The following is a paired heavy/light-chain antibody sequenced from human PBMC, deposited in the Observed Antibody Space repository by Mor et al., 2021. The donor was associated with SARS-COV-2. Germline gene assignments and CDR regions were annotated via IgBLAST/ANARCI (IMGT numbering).Heavy chain of an antibody. CDR1: GFTFSDYA. CDR2: ISVSGYST. D-gene: IGHD2-2*01. V-gene: IGHV3-23*01. J-gene: IGHJ4*02. CDR3: GKGANPLGYCSSTSCSNSHFDY. Sequence: EVQLLESGGGLVQPGGSLRLSCAASGFTFSDYAMSWVRQAPGKGLEWVSSISVSGYSTYYANSVKGRFTISRDNSKNTLFLQMNSLRAEDTAVYYCGKGANPLGYCSSTSCSNSHFDYWGQGTLVTVSS.
Light chain of an antibody. CDR3: QVWDSSSDRVV. CDR2: DDS. V-gene: IGLV3-21*03. J-gene: IGLJ2*01. Sequence: SYVLTQPPSVSVAPGKTARITCGGNNIGSKSVHWYQQKPGQAPVLVVYDDSDRPSGIPERFSGSNSGNTVTLTISRVEAGDEADYYCQVWDSSSDRVVFGGGTKLTVL. CDR1: NIGSKS.